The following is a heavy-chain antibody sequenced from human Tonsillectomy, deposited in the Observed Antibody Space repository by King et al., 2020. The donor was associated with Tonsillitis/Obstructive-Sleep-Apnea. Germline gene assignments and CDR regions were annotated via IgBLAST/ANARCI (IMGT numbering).Heavy chain of an antibody. Sequence: EVQLVESGGGLVQPGGSLRLSCAASGFTFSSYAMSWDRQAPGKGLEWVSAISGSGGSTYYADSVKGRFTISRDNSKNTLYLQMNSLRAEDTAVYYCAKEGPLGYCSGGSCYDYWGQGTLVTVSS. CDR3: AKEGPLGYCSGGSCYDY. D-gene: IGHD2-15*01. V-gene: IGHV3-23*04. CDR1: GFTFSSYA. J-gene: IGHJ4*02. CDR2: ISGSGGST.